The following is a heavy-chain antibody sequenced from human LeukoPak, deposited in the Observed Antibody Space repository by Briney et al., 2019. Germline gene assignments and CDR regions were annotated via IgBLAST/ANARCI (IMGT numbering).Heavy chain of an antibody. V-gene: IGHV3-23*01. J-gene: IGHJ4*02. D-gene: IGHD2-8*01. CDR3: AKCWTSDGVCLNFDH. CDR1: GLSFRSYG. CDR2: ISGSGDNT. Sequence: GGPLRLSCEASGLSFRSYGMSWVRQAPGKGLEWVSGISGSGDNTYYTDSVKGRFTISRDNSKNTLYLQMNSLRVEDTAEYYCAKCWTSDGVCLNFDHWGQGALVTVSS.